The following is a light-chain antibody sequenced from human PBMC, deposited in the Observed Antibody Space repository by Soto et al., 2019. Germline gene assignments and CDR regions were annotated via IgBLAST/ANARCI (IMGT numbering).Light chain of an antibody. CDR1: SSNIGSHT. CDR3: AAWDDSLNGPV. Sequence: QSVLTQPPSASWTPGQRVAISFSGSSSNIGSHTVNWYQQLPGTAPKLLIYGNDQRPSGVPDRFSGSKSGTSASLAISGLQSEDEVDYYCAAWDDSLNGPVFGGGTKLTVL. CDR2: GND. J-gene: IGLJ3*02. V-gene: IGLV1-44*01.